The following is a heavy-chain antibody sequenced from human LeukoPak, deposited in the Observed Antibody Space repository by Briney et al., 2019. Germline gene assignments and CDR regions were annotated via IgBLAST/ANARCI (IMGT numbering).Heavy chain of an antibody. J-gene: IGHJ4*02. V-gene: IGHV4-59*08. D-gene: IGHD3-10*01. CDR3: ARGRDFFDY. CDR2: IYYSGST. Sequence: SETLSLTCTVSGGSMSPYHWGWIRQPPGKGLEWTGYIYYSGSTNYNPSLKSRVTISVDTSKNQFSLKLSSVTAADTAVYYCARGRDFFDYWGQGTLVTVSS. CDR1: GGSMSPYH.